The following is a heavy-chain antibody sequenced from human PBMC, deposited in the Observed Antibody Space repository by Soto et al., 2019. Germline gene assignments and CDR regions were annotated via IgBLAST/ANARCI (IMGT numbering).Heavy chain of an antibody. CDR3: ARETYYYDSRYFDY. V-gene: IGHV3-30-3*01. D-gene: IGHD3-22*01. Sequence: QAQLVESGGGVVQPGRSLRLSCAASGFTFSSYAMHWVRQAPGKGLEWVAVISYDGSNKYYADPVKGRFTISRDNSKNTLYLQMNSLRAEDTAVYYCARETYYYDSRYFDYWGQGTLVTVSS. J-gene: IGHJ4*02. CDR1: GFTFSSYA. CDR2: ISYDGSNK.